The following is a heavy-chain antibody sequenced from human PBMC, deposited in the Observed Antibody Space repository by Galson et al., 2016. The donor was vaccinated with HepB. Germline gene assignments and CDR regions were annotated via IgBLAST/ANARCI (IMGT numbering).Heavy chain of an antibody. Sequence: SLRLSCAASGFTFSSYGMHWVRQAPGKGLEWVASISYDGSDKYYADSMQGRFTISRDSAKNTLYLQMNSLRSDDTALYYCAKDAKRVTSSWHYTLDAFDVWGQGTVVTVSS. J-gene: IGHJ3*01. CDR2: ISYDGSDK. CDR3: AKDAKRVTSSWHYTLDAFDV. CDR1: GFTFSSYG. D-gene: IGHD6-13*01. V-gene: IGHV3-30*18.